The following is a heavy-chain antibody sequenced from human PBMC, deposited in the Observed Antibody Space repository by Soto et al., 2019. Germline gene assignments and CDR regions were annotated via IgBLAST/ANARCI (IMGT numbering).Heavy chain of an antibody. J-gene: IGHJ3*01. CDR1: GGSVTNINYF. V-gene: IGHV4-39*01. D-gene: IGHD3-22*01. CDR2: IYYTGTT. CDR3: ARHEYVSSSYDLLDV. Sequence: SETLSLTCSVSGGSVTNINYFWAWIRQSPGKGLEWIANIYYTGTTFYNPSLRSRVSMTIDASKNRFSLDLSSVTASDTALYYCARHEYVSSSYDLLDVWGRGTMVTVSS.